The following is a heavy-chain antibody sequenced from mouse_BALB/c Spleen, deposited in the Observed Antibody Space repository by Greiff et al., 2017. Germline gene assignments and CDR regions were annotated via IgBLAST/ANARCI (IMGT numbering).Heavy chain of an antibody. CDR3: ASPTTATRGWYFDV. D-gene: IGHD1-2*01. V-gene: IGHV1-82*01. Sequence: QVHVKQSGPELVKPGASVKISCKASGYAFSSSWMNWVKQRPGQGLEWIGRIYPGDGDTNYNGKFKGKATLTADKSSSTAYMQLSSLTSVDSAVYFCASPTTATRGWYFDVWGAGTTVTVSS. CDR2: IYPGDGDT. J-gene: IGHJ1*01. CDR1: GYAFSSSW.